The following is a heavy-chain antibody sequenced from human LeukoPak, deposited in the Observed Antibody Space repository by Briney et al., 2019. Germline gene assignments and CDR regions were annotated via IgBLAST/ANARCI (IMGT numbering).Heavy chain of an antibody. V-gene: IGHV3-23*01. CDR2: IGGSAGGT. Sequence: PGGSLRLSCAASGFTFSSYAMSWVRQAPGKGLEWVSAIGGSAGGTYHADSVKGRFTISRDNSKNTLYLQMNSLRAEDTAIYYCAKGSRLGYDKSGYFYWGQGTLVTVFS. J-gene: IGHJ4*02. CDR1: GFTFSSYA. CDR3: AKGSRLGYDKSGYFY. D-gene: IGHD3-22*01.